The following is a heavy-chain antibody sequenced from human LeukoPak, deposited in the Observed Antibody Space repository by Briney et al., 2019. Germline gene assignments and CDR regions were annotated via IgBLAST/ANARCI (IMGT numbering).Heavy chain of an antibody. CDR2: ISAYNGNT. J-gene: IGHJ5*02. CDR3: ARDSPGPYNWNIVHWFDP. Sequence: ASEKVSCKASVYTFTSYGISWVRQAPAHGLEWMGWISAYNGNTNYAQKLQSSVTMTTDTSTSTAYMELRSLRSDDTAVYYCARDSPGPYNWNIVHWFDPWGQGTLVTVSS. D-gene: IGHD1/OR15-1a*01. CDR1: VYTFTSYG. V-gene: IGHV1-18*01.